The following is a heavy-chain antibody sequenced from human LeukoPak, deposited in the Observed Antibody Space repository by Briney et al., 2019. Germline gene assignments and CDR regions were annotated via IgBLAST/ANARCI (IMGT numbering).Heavy chain of an antibody. CDR3: AKSYYYDSSGYYYERVTDWYFDL. J-gene: IGHJ2*01. CDR2: IKQDGSEK. D-gene: IGHD3-22*01. V-gene: IGHV3-7*01. Sequence: GGSLRLSCAASGFTFSSYWMSWVRQAPGKGLEWVANIKQDGSEKYYVDSVKGRFTISRDNAKNSLYLQMNSLRAEDTAVYYCAKSYYYDSSGYYYERVTDWYFDLWGRGTLVTVSS. CDR1: GFTFSSYW.